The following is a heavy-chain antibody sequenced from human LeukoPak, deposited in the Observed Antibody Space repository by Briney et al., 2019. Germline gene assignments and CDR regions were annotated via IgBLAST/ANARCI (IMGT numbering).Heavy chain of an antibody. Sequence: PGGSLRLSCAASGFTFDDYGMSWVRQAPGKGLEWVSGINWNGGSTGYADSVEGRFTISRDNSKNSLYLQMNSLRAEDTALYYCAKDGVYYDILTGYYMDVWGKGTTVTVSS. CDR3: AKDGVYYDILTGYYMDV. J-gene: IGHJ6*03. V-gene: IGHV3-20*04. CDR2: INWNGGST. CDR1: GFTFDDYG. D-gene: IGHD3-9*01.